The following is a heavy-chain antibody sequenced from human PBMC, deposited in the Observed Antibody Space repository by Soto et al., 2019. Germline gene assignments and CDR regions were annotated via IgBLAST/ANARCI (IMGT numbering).Heavy chain of an antibody. D-gene: IGHD3-22*01. CDR1: GGSFSGYY. Sequence: PSETLSLTCAVYGGSFSGYYWSWIRQPPGKGLEWIGEINHSGSTNYNPSLKSRVTISVDTSKNQFSLKLSSVTAADTAVYYCARNYYDSSGYYYDYFDYWGQGTLVTVSS. V-gene: IGHV4-34*01. CDR2: INHSGST. CDR3: ARNYYDSSGYYYDYFDY. J-gene: IGHJ4*02.